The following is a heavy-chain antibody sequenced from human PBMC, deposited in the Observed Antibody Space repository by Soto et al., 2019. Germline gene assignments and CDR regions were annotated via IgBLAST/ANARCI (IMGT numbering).Heavy chain of an antibody. Sequence: ASVKVSCKASGYTFTGYYMHWVRQAPGQGLEWMGWINPNSGGTNYAQKFQGRVTMTRDTSISTAYMELSRLRSDDTAVYYCARVLTMIQGGLDYWGQGTLVTVYS. CDR2: INPNSGGT. D-gene: IGHD3-22*01. J-gene: IGHJ4*01. CDR3: ARVLTMIQGGLDY. CDR1: GYTFTGYY. V-gene: IGHV1-2*02.